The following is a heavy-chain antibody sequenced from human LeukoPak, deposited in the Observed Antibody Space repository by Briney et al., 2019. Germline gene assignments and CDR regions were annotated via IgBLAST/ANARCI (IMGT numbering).Heavy chain of an antibody. J-gene: IGHJ5*02. Sequence: SETLSLTCTVSGGSISSYYWGWLRQPPGKGLEWIGYIYYSGSTNYNPSLKSRVTISVDTSKNQFSLKLSSVTAADTAVYYCARQGSSWYSNWFDPWGQGTLVTVSS. D-gene: IGHD6-13*01. CDR3: ARQGSSWYSNWFDP. CDR1: GGSISSYY. V-gene: IGHV4-59*08. CDR2: IYYSGST.